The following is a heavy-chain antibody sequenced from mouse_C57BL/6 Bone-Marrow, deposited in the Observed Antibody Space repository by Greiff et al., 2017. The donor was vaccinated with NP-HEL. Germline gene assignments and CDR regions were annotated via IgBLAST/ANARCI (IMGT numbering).Heavy chain of an antibody. Sequence: DVKLVESEGGLVQPGSSMKLSCTASGFTFSDYYMAWVRQVPEKGLEWVANINYDGSSTYYLDSLKSRFIISRDNAKNILYLQMSSLKSEDTATYYCARVDYVWFAYWGQGTLVTVSA. J-gene: IGHJ3*01. CDR1: GFTFSDYY. CDR2: INYDGSST. V-gene: IGHV5-16*01. D-gene: IGHD2-4*01. CDR3: ARVDYVWFAY.